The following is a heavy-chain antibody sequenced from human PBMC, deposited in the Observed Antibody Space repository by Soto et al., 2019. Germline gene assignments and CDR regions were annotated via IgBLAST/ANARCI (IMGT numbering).Heavy chain of an antibody. D-gene: IGHD6-6*01. V-gene: IGHV1-2*02. CDR2: IKANGGAT. J-gene: IGHJ4*02. CDR3: ARVGSYSDGSSYPY. CDR1: GYTFTGHD. Sequence: QVQLVQSGAELKKPGASVTVSCKASGYTFTGHDLHWVRQAPGQGLEWMGWIKANGGATKYARKFQGRVTMTRDTSTTTAYLELNSLRSDDTAVYFCARVGSYSDGSSYPYWGQGTLVTVS.